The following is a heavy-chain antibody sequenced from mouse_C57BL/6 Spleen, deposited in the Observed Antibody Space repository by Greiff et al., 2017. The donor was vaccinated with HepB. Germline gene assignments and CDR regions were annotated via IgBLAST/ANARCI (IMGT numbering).Heavy chain of an antibody. CDR3: ARGRYGSSPFDY. CDR2: ISYSGST. D-gene: IGHD1-1*01. J-gene: IGHJ2*01. Sequence: EVKLMESGPGMVKPSQSLSLTCTVTGYSITSGYDWHWIRHFPGNKLEWMGYISYSGSTNYNPTLKSRISITHDTSKNHLFLKLNSVTTEDTATYYCARGRYGSSPFDYWGQGTTLTVSS. V-gene: IGHV3-1*01. CDR1: GYSITSGYD.